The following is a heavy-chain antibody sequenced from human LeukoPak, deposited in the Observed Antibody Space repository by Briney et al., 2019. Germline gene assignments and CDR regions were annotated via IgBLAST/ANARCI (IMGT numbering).Heavy chain of an antibody. J-gene: IGHJ4*02. Sequence: GASVKVSCKASGYTFTGYYMHWVRQAPGQGPEWMGWINPNSGGTNYAQKFQGRVTMTRDTSISTAYMELSRLRSDDTAVYYCARSYSSSIRSQSPFDYWGQGTLVTVSS. V-gene: IGHV1-2*02. D-gene: IGHD6-6*01. CDR3: ARSYSSSIRSQSPFDY. CDR1: GYTFTGYY. CDR2: INPNSGGT.